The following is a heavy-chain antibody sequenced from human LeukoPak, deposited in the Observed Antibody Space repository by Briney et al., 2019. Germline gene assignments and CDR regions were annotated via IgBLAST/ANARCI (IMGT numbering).Heavy chain of an antibody. CDR1: GYTFTSSD. CDR3: ARGSRYQLLPHAFDI. J-gene: IGHJ3*02. V-gene: IGHV1-2*04. Sequence: ASVKVSCKASGYTFTSSDINWVRQATGQGLEWMGWINPNSGGTNYAQKFQGWVTMTRDTSISTAYMELSRLRFDDTAVYYCARGSRYQLLPHAFDIWGQGTMVTVSS. D-gene: IGHD2-2*01. CDR2: INPNSGGT.